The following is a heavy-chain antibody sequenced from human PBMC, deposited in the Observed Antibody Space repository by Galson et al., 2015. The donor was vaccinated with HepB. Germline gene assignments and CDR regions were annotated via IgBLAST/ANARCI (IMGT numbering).Heavy chain of an antibody. CDR1: GFTFSSYS. CDR2: ISSNGGST. D-gene: IGHD6-19*01. Sequence: SLRLSCAASGFTFSSYSMHWVRQAPGKGLEYVSAISSNGGSTYYADSVKGRFTISRDNSKNTLYLQMSSLRAEDTAVYYCVKQTSYSSGWYTPGFDYWGQGTLVTVSS. CDR3: VKQTSYSSGWYTPGFDY. J-gene: IGHJ4*02. V-gene: IGHV3-64D*06.